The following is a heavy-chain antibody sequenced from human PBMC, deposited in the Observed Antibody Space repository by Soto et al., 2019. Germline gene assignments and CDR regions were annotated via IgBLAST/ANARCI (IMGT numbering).Heavy chain of an antibody. CDR3: ARDLSGDWGYSSGWDNWFDP. CDR1: GDSVSSNSAA. J-gene: IGHJ5*02. D-gene: IGHD6-19*01. V-gene: IGHV6-1*01. CDR2: TYYRSKWYN. Sequence: SQTLSLTCAISGDSVSSNSAAWNWIRPSPSRGLEWLGRTYYRSKWYNDYAVSVKSRITINPDTSKNQFSLQLNSVTPEDTAVYYCARDLSGDWGYSSGWDNWFDPWGQGTLVTVSS.